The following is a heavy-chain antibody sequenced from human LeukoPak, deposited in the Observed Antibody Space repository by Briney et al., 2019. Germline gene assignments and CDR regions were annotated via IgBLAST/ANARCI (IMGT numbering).Heavy chain of an antibody. Sequence: GGSLRPSCAASRFTFSSYGMHWVRQPPAKGLEWVAFIRYDGSNKYYADSVKGRSTISRDNSKNTLYLQMNSLRAEDTAVYYCAKEIWPTVTTPGRTYFEYWGQGALVTVSS. J-gene: IGHJ4*02. V-gene: IGHV3-30*02. CDR2: IRYDGSNK. CDR1: RFTFSSYG. D-gene: IGHD4-17*01. CDR3: AKEIWPTVTTPGRTYFEY.